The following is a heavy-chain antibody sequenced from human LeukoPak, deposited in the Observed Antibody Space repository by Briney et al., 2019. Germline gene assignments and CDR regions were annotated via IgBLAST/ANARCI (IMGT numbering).Heavy chain of an antibody. V-gene: IGHV3-30-3*01. J-gene: IGHJ6*02. Sequence: GGSLRLSCAASGFTFSSYAMHWVRQAPGKGLEWVALISYDGGTKYYIDSVKGRFTISRDNSKNTLYLQMNSLRAEDTAVYYCARPGYYYGMDVWGQGTTVTVSS. CDR2: ISYDGGTK. CDR1: GFTFSSYA. D-gene: IGHD3-10*01. CDR3: ARPGYYYGMDV.